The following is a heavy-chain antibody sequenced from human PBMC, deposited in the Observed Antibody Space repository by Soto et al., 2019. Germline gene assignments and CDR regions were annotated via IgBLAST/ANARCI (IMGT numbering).Heavy chain of an antibody. CDR2: IRSKANNYAT. Sequence: LSCASSAFTFCYSAMHWIRQASGKGLEWVGRIRSKANNYATAYAASVTGRFTISRDDSKNAAYLQMDGLKSEDTAVYYCTRHLSDCWGQGTLVTV. CDR3: TRHLSDC. V-gene: IGHV3-73*01. J-gene: IGHJ4*02. CDR1: AFTFCYSA.